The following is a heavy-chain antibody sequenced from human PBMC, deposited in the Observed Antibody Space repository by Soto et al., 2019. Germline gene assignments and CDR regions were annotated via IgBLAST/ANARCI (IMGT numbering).Heavy chain of an antibody. V-gene: IGHV1-69*13. D-gene: IGHD5-18*01. J-gene: IGHJ6*02. Sequence: SVKVSCKASGYTFTGYYMHWVRQAPGQGLEWMGWIIPIFGTANYAQKFQGRVTITADESTSTAYMELSSLRSEDTAVYYCASEDTAMVSDYYYYGMDVWGQGTTVTVSS. CDR2: IIPIFGTA. CDR1: GYTFTGYY. CDR3: ASEDTAMVSDYYYYGMDV.